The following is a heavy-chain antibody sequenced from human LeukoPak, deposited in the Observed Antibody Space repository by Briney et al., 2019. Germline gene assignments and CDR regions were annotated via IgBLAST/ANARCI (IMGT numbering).Heavy chain of an antibody. D-gene: IGHD3-3*01. Sequence: ASVKVSCKASGYTFISYGISWVRQARGQGLEWMGWTSGDNVNTYYAQKFLGRVTMTTDTSTTTAYMELRGLRSDDTAVYYCARDWEWRARRDLFDPWGQGTRVTVSS. CDR2: TSGDNVNT. J-gene: IGHJ5*02. CDR3: ARDWEWRARRDLFDP. CDR1: GYTFISYG. V-gene: IGHV1-18*01.